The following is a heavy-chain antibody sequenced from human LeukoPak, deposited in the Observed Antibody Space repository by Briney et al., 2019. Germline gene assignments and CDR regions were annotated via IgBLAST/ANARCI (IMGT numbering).Heavy chain of an antibody. CDR1: GGSISSYY. CDR3: ARDRRRGIAAAGRGWFDP. V-gene: IGHV4-59*01. D-gene: IGHD6-13*01. J-gene: IGHJ5*02. CDR2: IYYSGST. Sequence: PSETLSLTCTVSGGSISSYYWSWLRQPPGKGLEWIGYIYYSGSTNYNPSLKSRVTISVDTSKNQFSLKLSSVTAADTAVYYCARDRRRGIAAAGRGWFDPWGQGTLVTVSS.